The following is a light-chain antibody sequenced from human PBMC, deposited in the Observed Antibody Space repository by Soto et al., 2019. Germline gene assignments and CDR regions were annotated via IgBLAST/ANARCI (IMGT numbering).Light chain of an antibody. CDR3: SSHAGIINVV. J-gene: IGLJ3*02. CDR2: EVT. V-gene: IGLV2-8*01. CDR1: SSDVGGYNY. Sequence: QSALTQPPSASGSPGQSVTISCTGTSSDVGGYNYVSWYQQHPGKAPKLIIYEVTKRPSGVPDRFSGSKSGNTASPTVSGLLAEDEADYYCSSHAGIINVVFGGGTKVTVL.